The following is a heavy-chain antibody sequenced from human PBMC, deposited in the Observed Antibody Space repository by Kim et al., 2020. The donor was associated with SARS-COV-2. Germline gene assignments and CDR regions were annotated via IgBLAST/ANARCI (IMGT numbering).Heavy chain of an antibody. Sequence: KGRFTISRDNAKNALYLQMNVLEAEDTAVYYCARDFKVDFWIGYQYFDYWGQGTLVTVSS. CDR3: ARDFKVDFWIGYQYFDY. D-gene: IGHD3-3*01. J-gene: IGHJ4*02. V-gene: IGHV3-7*04.